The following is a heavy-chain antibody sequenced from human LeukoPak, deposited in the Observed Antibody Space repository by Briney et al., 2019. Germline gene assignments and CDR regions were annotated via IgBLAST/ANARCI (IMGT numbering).Heavy chain of an antibody. CDR2: FHNSRTT. J-gene: IGHJ5*02. Sequence: SETLSLSCTVSGGSISGYSWTWIRQPPGQGLEWIGYFHNSRTTSYNPSLTGRVIISVDTAMDQISLKLNSVTAADTAVYYCARGHLGLSPWGQGTLVTVSS. D-gene: IGHD3-10*01. CDR1: GGSISGYS. V-gene: IGHV4-59*01. CDR3: ARGHLGLSP.